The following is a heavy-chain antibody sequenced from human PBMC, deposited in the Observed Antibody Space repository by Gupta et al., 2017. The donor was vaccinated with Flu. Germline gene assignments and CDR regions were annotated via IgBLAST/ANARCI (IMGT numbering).Heavy chain of an antibody. J-gene: IGHJ4*02. CDR3: AKGGYYDSGSYVYFDN. CDR2: IYYSGST. V-gene: IGHV4-59*01. CDR1: GGSINNYY. Sequence: QVQLQESGPGLVKPSETLSLTCTVSGGSINNYYWSWIRQPPGKGLEFVGHIYYSGSTHYNHSLKNRVTISIDTSMQQFSLKLTSVTAADTAVYYCAKGGYYDSGSYVYFDNWGQGTLVTVSS. D-gene: IGHD3-10*01.